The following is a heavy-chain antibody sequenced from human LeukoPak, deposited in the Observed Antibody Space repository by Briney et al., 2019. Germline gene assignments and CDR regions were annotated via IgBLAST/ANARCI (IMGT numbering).Heavy chain of an antibody. CDR2: ISSSGSTI. D-gene: IGHD6-19*01. Sequence: SGGSLRLSCAASGFTFSDYYMSWIRRAPGKGLEWVSYISSSGSTIYYADSVKGRFTISRDNAKNSLYLQMNSLRAEDTAVYYCARASVAFYYYYGMGVWGQGTTVTVSS. V-gene: IGHV3-11*01. CDR3: ARASVAFYYYYGMGV. CDR1: GFTFSDYY. J-gene: IGHJ6*02.